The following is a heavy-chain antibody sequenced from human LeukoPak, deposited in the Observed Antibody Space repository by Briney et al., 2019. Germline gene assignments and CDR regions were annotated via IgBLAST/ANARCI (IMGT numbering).Heavy chain of an antibody. D-gene: IGHD3-10*01. Sequence: SETLSLTCTVSNGSVSSYYWRWIRQPPGRGREWIGYIYYSGTTDYNPSLQSRVTISLDTSKSQFSLELGSVTAADTAVYYCARASGSGSYYGIDYWGQGTLVTVSS. CDR1: NGSVSSYY. CDR2: IYYSGTT. V-gene: IGHV4-59*02. J-gene: IGHJ4*02. CDR3: ARASGSGSYYGIDY.